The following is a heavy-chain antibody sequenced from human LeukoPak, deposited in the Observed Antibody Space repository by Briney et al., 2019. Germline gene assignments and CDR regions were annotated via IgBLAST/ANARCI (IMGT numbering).Heavy chain of an antibody. CDR3: ARDCSGGSCYGAFDI. CDR2: IYDSGST. Sequence: TLSLTCTVSGASIRSGDYYWSWIRQPPGKGLEWIGYIYDSGSTYYNPSLKSRITISVDTSENRFSLKLSSVTATDTAVYYCARDCSGGSCYGAFDIWGQGTMVTVSS. V-gene: IGHV4-30-4*01. D-gene: IGHD2-15*01. J-gene: IGHJ3*02. CDR1: GASIRSGDYY.